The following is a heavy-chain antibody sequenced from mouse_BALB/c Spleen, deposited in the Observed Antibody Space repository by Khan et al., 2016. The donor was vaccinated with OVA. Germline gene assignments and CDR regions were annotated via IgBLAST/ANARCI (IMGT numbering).Heavy chain of an antibody. J-gene: IGHJ2*01. V-gene: IGHV1-7*01. Sequence: VQLQQSGAELAKPGASVKMSCTASGYTFTSYWMHWIKQRPGQGLEWIGYINPTSGYTDYNQKFRDKATLTADKSSSTAHMLLSSLTSDDSAVYYCARDRIDYWGQGTALTVSS. CDR1: GYTFTSYW. CDR3: ARDRIDY. CDR2: INPTSGYT.